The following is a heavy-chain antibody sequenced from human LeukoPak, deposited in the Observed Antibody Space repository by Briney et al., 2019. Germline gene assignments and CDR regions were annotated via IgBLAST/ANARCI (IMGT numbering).Heavy chain of an antibody. CDR1: GFTFTNSA. V-gene: IGHV1-58*02. Sequence: ASVKVSCKASGFTFTNSAMQWVRQARGQRLEWIGWIVVCRGNANYAQKFQERVTITRDMSTSTAYMELSSLRSEDTAVYYCAAEDGYYYDSSGYYYVPYFQHWGQGTLVTVSS. J-gene: IGHJ1*01. D-gene: IGHD3-22*01. CDR3: AAEDGYYYDSSGYYYVPYFQH. CDR2: IVVCRGNA.